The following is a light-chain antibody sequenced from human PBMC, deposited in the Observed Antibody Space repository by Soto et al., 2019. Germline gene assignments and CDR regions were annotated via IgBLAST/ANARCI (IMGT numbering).Light chain of an antibody. CDR3: QQYGSSGT. Sequence: EIVLTQSPATLSVSPGERVTLSCRASQSVSDNLAWYQRKPGQAPRLLIYGASTRATGIPDRFSGSGSGTDFTLTISRLEPEDFAVYYCQQYGSSGTFGQGTRLEIK. J-gene: IGKJ5*01. CDR1: QSVSDN. CDR2: GAS. V-gene: IGKV3-20*01.